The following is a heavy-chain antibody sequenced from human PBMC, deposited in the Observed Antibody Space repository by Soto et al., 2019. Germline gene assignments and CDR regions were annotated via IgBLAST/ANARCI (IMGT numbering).Heavy chain of an antibody. V-gene: IGHV4-31*03. CDR1: GDSISRGCYY. J-gene: IGHJ6*02. CDR3: ARGSSIAGLYYGMDV. D-gene: IGHD6-6*01. Sequence: SETLSLTCTVAGDSISRGCYYWNMISQHPGKGLEWIGYNYYSGITYYNPSLKSRVTISLDTSKNQFSLKLSSVTAADTAVYYCARGSSIAGLYYGMDVWGQGTTVTVSS. CDR2: NYYSGIT.